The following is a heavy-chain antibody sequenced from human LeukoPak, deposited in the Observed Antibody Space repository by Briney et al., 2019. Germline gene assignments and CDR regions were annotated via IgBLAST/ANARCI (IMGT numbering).Heavy chain of an antibody. V-gene: IGHV3-74*01. CDR1: GFTFSSYG. CDR2: INSDGSTT. Sequence: PGGSLRLSCAASGFTFSSYGMHWVRQAPGRGLVWVSRINSDGSTTSYADSVKGRFTISRDNAKNTLYVQMNSLRAEDTAVYYCARARYHWNPNPFDSWGQGTLVTVSS. J-gene: IGHJ4*02. CDR3: ARARYHWNPNPFDS. D-gene: IGHD1-20*01.